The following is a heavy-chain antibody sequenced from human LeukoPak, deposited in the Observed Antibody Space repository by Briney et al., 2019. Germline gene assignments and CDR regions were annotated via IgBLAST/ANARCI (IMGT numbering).Heavy chain of an antibody. CDR1: GYSISSGYY. J-gene: IGHJ4*02. V-gene: IGHV4-38-2*02. D-gene: IGHD2-15*01. Sequence: SETLSLTCNVSGYSISSGYYCVWIRQAPGKGLEWIGSLHHSGKTYYNPSLKSRVTISLDTPEIQFSLKLTSMTAADTAVYYCARGRLDGSYYFDYWGQGTLVAVSS. CDR3: ARGRLDGSYYFDY. CDR2: LHHSGKT.